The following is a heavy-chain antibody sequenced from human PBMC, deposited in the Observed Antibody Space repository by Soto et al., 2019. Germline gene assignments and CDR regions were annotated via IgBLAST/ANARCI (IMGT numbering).Heavy chain of an antibody. CDR2: ISGSGDGT. V-gene: IGHV3-23*01. Sequence: PWGSLKLSCAASGFTVNSQAMSWVRQAPGKGLEWVASISGSGDGTYYGDSVKGRFTISRDSSSSTLYLQMNNLRGEDTAVYFCTKSRRGILMVYGFGGMDVWGQGTTVTVSS. J-gene: IGHJ6*02. CDR1: GFTVNSQA. D-gene: IGHD2-8*01. CDR3: TKSRRGILMVYGFGGMDV.